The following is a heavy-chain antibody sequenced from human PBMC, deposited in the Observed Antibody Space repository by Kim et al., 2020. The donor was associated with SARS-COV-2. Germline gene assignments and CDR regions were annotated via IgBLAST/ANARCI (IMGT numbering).Heavy chain of an antibody. J-gene: IGHJ4*02. CDR3: AVYSEGYYDSSGYAG. V-gene: IGHV3-30*03. Sequence: DSVKGRFTISRDNSKNTLYLQMNSLRAEDTAVYYCAVYSEGYYDSSGYAGWGQGTLVTVSS. D-gene: IGHD3-22*01.